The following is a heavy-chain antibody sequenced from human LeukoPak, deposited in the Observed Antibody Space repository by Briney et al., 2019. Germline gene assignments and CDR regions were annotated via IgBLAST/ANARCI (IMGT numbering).Heavy chain of an antibody. D-gene: IGHD6-13*01. J-gene: IGHJ3*02. CDR3: ARDREQQLVLGAFDI. V-gene: IGHV4-59*01. CDR2: IYYSGST. CDR1: GGSISSYY. Sequence: SETLSLTCTVSGGSISSYYWSWIRQPPGKGLEWIGYIYYSGSTNYNPPLKSRVTISVDTSKNQFSLKLSSVTAADTAVYYCARDREQQLVLGAFDIWGQGTMVTVSS.